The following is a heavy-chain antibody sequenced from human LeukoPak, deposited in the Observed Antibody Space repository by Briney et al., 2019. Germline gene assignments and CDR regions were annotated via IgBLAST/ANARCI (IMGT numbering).Heavy chain of an antibody. J-gene: IGHJ4*02. CDR3: AGDQIGGDY. CDR2: IYYSGST. V-gene: IGHV4-39*07. CDR1: GGSISSSYSY. D-gene: IGHD2-15*01. Sequence: SSETLSLTCTVSGGSISSSYSYWGSIRQPPGKGLEWIGNIYYSGSTYYSPSLTIRVTVSVDTSENQFSLKLSSVTAADTAVYYCAGDQIGGDYWGQGTLVTVSS.